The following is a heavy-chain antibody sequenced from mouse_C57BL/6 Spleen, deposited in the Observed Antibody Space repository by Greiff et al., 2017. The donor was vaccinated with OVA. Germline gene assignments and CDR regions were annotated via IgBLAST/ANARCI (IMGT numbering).Heavy chain of an antibody. Sequence: DVKLVESGGGLVKPGGSLKLSCAASGFTFSDYGMHWVRQAPEKGLEWVAYISSGSSTIYYADTVKGRFTISRDNAKNTLFLQMTSLRSEDTAMYYCARPGGYYFDYWGQGTTRTVSS. J-gene: IGHJ2*01. CDR2: ISSGSSTI. D-gene: IGHD1-1*02. V-gene: IGHV5-17*01. CDR1: GFTFSDYG. CDR3: ARPGGYYFDY.